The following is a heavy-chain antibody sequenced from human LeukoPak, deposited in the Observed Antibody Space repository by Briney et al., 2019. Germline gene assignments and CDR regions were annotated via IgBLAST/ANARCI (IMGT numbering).Heavy chain of an antibody. CDR3: AKVLSGYDYSSNDSPDDY. Sequence: GGSLRLSCAASGFTFSSYSMNWVRQAPGKGLEWVSSISSSSSYIYYADSVKGRFTISRDNAKNSLYLQMNSLRAEDTAVYYCAKVLSGYDYSSNDSPDDYWGQGTLVTVSS. CDR2: ISSSSSYI. CDR1: GFTFSSYS. J-gene: IGHJ4*02. D-gene: IGHD5-12*01. V-gene: IGHV3-21*01.